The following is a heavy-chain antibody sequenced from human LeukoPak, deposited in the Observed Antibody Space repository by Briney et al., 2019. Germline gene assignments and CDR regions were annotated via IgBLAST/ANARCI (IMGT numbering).Heavy chain of an antibody. V-gene: IGHV4-59*01. Sequence: PSETLSLTFTVSGGSISYYYWSWIRQPPGKGLEWIGYIYYSGSTNYNPSLKSRVTTSVDTSKNQVSLKLSSVTAADTAVYYCARGSGSYYYASDIWGQGTMVTVSS. CDR1: GGSISYYY. J-gene: IGHJ3*02. CDR2: IYYSGST. D-gene: IGHD1-26*01. CDR3: ARGSGSYYYASDI.